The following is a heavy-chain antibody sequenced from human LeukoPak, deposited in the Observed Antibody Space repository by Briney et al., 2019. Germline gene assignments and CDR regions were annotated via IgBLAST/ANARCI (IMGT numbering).Heavy chain of an antibody. CDR1: GGSISSSSYY. CDR2: IYYSGST. CDR3: ARFYGDYSYYFDY. D-gene: IGHD4-17*01. V-gene: IGHV4-39*01. Sequence: PSETLSLTCTVSGGSISSSSYYWGWIRQPPGKGLEWIGSIYYSGSTYYNPSLKGRVTISVDTSKNQFSLKLSSVTAADTAVYYCARFYGDYSYYFDYWGQGTLVTVSS. J-gene: IGHJ4*02.